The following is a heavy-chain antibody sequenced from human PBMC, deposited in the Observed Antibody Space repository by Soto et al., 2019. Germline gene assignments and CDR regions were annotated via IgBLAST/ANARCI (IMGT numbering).Heavy chain of an antibody. CDR1: GYSISSGYY. V-gene: IGHV4-38-2*01. J-gene: IGHJ5*02. CDR2: IYHSGNT. Sequence: SETLSLTCAVSGYSISSGYYWGWIRQPPGKGLEWIGSIYHSGNTHYNPSLRSRVTISVYTSKNQFSLKLTSVTAADTAVYYCARHYSSSSTWFDPWGQGTLVTVSS. D-gene: IGHD6-13*01. CDR3: ARHYSSSSTWFDP.